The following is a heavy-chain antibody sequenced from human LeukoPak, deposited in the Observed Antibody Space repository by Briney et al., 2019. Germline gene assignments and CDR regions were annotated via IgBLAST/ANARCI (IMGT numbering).Heavy chain of an antibody. J-gene: IGHJ6*02. V-gene: IGHV3-21*01. CDR3: ARGSERTTSYYGMDV. CDR1: GFTFSSYS. D-gene: IGHD3-10*01. CDR2: ISSSSSYI. Sequence: PGGSLRLSCAASGFTFSSYSMNWVRQAPGKGLEWVSSISSSSSYIYYADSVKGRFTISRDNAKNSLYLQMNSLRAEDTAVYYCARGSERTTSYYGMDVWGQGTTVTVSS.